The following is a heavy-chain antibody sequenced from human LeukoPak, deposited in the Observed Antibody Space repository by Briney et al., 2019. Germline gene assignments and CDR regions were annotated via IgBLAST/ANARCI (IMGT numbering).Heavy chain of an antibody. CDR1: GFTFSSYS. Sequence: GGSLTLFCAASGFTFSSYSMKWVRQAPGKGREWVSYISSSSSTIYYADSVKGRFTLSRDNAKNSLYLQMNSLRAEDTAVYYCASNYDFWSGEGYWGQGTLVTVSS. CDR2: ISSSSSTI. V-gene: IGHV3-48*01. CDR3: ASNYDFWSGEGY. D-gene: IGHD3-3*01. J-gene: IGHJ4*02.